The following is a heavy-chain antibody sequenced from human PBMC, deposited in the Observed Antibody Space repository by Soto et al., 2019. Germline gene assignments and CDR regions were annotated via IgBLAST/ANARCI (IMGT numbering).Heavy chain of an antibody. D-gene: IGHD3-10*01. V-gene: IGHV1-2*04. Sequence: ASVKVSCKASGYTFTGYYMHWVRQTPGQGXEWMGWINPNSGGTNYAQKFQGWVTMTRDTSISTAYMELSRLRSDDTAVYYCARDGTYYYGSDTYYGMDVWGQGSTVTVSS. CDR1: GYTFTGYY. J-gene: IGHJ6*02. CDR3: ARDGTYYYGSDTYYGMDV. CDR2: INPNSGGT.